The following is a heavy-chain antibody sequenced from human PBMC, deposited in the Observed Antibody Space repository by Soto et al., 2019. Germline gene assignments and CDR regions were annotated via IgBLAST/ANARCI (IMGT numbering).Heavy chain of an antibody. J-gene: IGHJ5*02. V-gene: IGHV1-69*02. D-gene: IGHD2-2*03. CDR2: IIPILGIA. CDR3: ASLDGYCSSTSCMDA. Sequence: QVQLVQSGAEVKKPGSSVKVSCKASGGTFSSYTISWVRQAPGQGLEWMGRIIPILGIANYAQKFQGRVTITADKSTSTAYMELSSLRSEDTAVYYCASLDGYCSSTSCMDAWGQGTLVTVSS. CDR1: GGTFSSYT.